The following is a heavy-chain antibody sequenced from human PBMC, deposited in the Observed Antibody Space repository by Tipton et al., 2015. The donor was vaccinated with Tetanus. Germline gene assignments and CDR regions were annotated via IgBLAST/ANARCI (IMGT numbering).Heavy chain of an antibody. CDR3: ARVKVSVYGTQVDYFLDS. CDR2: ITYSART. CDR1: GSSMSSYY. V-gene: IGHV4-59*01. Sequence: LRLSCSVSGSSMSSYYWSWIRQTPGKRLEWIGYITYSARTKYNPSLSSRVTLSLAASKNEFSLRLSSVTAADTAVYHCARVKVSVYGTQVDYFLDSWGQGTLVTVSS. J-gene: IGHJ4*02. D-gene: IGHD2/OR15-2a*01.